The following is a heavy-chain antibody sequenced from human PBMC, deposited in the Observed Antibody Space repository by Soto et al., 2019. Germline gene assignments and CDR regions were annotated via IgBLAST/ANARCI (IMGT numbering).Heavy chain of an antibody. CDR1: GFTFSSYG. V-gene: IGHV3-30*18. Sequence: PGGSLRLSCAASGFTFSSYGMHWVRQAPGKGLEWVAVISYDGSNKYYADSVKGRFTISRDNSKNTLYLQMNSLRAEDTAVYYCAKCSTSGIAAAAKGIYYYGMDVWGQGTTVTVSS. J-gene: IGHJ6*02. CDR2: ISYDGSNK. CDR3: AKCSTSGIAAAAKGIYYYGMDV. D-gene: IGHD6-13*01.